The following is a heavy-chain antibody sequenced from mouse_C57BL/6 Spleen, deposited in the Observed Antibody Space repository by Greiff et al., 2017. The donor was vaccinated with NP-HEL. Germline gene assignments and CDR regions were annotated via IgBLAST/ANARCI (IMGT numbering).Heavy chain of an antibody. CDR2: INYDGSST. CDR3: AREGGDYYGSSYWYFDV. V-gene: IGHV5-16*01. CDR1: GFTFSDYY. D-gene: IGHD1-1*01. J-gene: IGHJ1*03. Sequence: DVQLVESEGGLVQPGSSMKLSCTASGFTFSDYYMAWVRQVPEKGLEWVANINYDGSSTYYLDSLKSRFIISSVNAKNILYLQMSSLKSEDTATYYCAREGGDYYGSSYWYFDVWGTGTTVTVSS.